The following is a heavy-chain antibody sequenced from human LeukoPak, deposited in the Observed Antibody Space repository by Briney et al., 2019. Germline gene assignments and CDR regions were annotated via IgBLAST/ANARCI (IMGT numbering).Heavy chain of an antibody. V-gene: IGHV3-7*01. J-gene: IGHJ4*02. Sequence: GGSLRLSCTVSGFIFSDFSMSWVRQAPGKGLEWVAKMSEDGNEIFYVDSVKGRFTISRDNTKKSLYLQLNSLRPEDSAVYYCARVKEYGSGSSFDYWGQGTLVTVSS. CDR3: ARVKEYGSGSSFDY. CDR2: MSEDGNEI. CDR1: GFIFSDFS. D-gene: IGHD3-10*01.